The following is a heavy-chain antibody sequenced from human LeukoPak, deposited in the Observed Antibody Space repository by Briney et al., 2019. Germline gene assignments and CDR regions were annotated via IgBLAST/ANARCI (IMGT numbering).Heavy chain of an antibody. V-gene: IGHV1-8*01. Sequence: ASVKVSCKASGYTFTSYDINWVRQATGQGLEWMGWMNPNSGNTDYAQKLQGRVTMTRNTSISTAYMELSSLRSEDTAVYYCATVLAVDDAFDIWGQGTMVTVSS. J-gene: IGHJ3*02. D-gene: IGHD6-19*01. CDR1: GYTFTSYD. CDR2: MNPNSGNT. CDR3: ATVLAVDDAFDI.